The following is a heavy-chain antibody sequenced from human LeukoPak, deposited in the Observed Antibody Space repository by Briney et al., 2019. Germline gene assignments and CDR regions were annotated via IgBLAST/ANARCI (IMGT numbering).Heavy chain of an antibody. CDR3: ARDSNSSGWSWVY. D-gene: IGHD6-19*01. J-gene: IGHJ4*02. V-gene: IGHV1-3*01. CDR1: GYRFTTDMYT. CDR2: INAGNGNT. Sequence: ASVKVSCKASGYRFTTDMYTIHWLRQAPGHRLEWMGWINAGNGNTKYSQKFQGRVTITGDTSARTVYMEVSSLVSEDTAVYYCARDSNSSGWSWVYWGQGTLVTVSS.